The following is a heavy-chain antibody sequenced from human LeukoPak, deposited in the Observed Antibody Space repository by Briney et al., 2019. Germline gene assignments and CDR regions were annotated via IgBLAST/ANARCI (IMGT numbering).Heavy chain of an antibody. CDR2: ISYDGSNK. CDR1: GFTFSSYA. D-gene: IGHD3-3*01. Sequence: GRSLRLSCAASGFTFSSYAMHWVRQAPGKGLEWVAVISYDGSNKYYADSVKGRFTISRDNSKNTLYLQMNSLRAEDTAVYYCAKDGYYPNWGQGTLVTVSS. J-gene: IGHJ4*02. V-gene: IGHV3-30*04. CDR3: AKDGYYPN.